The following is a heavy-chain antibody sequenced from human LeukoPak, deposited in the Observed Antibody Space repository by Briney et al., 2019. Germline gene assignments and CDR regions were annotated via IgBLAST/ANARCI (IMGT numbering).Heavy chain of an antibody. CDR1: GGSISSGDYF. V-gene: IGHV4-30-4*01. J-gene: IGHJ4*02. CDR3: AREKCSGGICYSGFDC. Sequence: PSETLSLTCTVSGGSISSGDYFWSWIRHPPGKGLEWIGSIYYSGSTYYNSSLKSRVTISIDTSKNQFSLKLSSVTAADTAVYYCAREKCSGGICYSGFDCWGQGTLVTVSS. D-gene: IGHD2-15*01. CDR2: IYYSGST.